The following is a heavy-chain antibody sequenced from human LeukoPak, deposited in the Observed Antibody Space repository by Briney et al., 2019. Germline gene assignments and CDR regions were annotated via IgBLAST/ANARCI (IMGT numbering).Heavy chain of an antibody. J-gene: IGHJ4*02. CDR1: GFTFSSYS. CDR2: ISSSSSTI. Sequence: GGSLRLSCAASGFTFSSYSMNWVRQAPGKGLEWVSYISSSSSTIYYADSVKGRFTISRDNAKNSLYLQMNSLRAEDTAVCYCARDRGTWDYDLGVYWGQGTLVTVSS. CDR3: ARDRGTWDYDLGVY. V-gene: IGHV3-48*01. D-gene: IGHD3-16*01.